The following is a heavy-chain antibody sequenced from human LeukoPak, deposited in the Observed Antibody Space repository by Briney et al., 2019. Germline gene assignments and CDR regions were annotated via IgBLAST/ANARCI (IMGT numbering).Heavy chain of an antibody. CDR2: IWYDGSNK. J-gene: IGHJ4*02. D-gene: IGHD3-22*01. Sequence: GGSLRLSCAASGFTFSSYGMHWVRQAPGKGLEWVAVIWYDGSNKYYADSVKGRSTISRDNSKNTLYLQMNSLSAEDTAVYYCARDWYYYDSSGYPDYWGLGTLVTVSS. CDR3: ARDWYYYDSSGYPDY. V-gene: IGHV3-33*01. CDR1: GFTFSSYG.